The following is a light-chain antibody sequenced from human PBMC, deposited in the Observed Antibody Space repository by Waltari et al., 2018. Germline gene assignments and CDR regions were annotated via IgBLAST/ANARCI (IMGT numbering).Light chain of an antibody. V-gene: IGLV2-14*03. Sequence: QCALTQPASVSGSPGQALTISYTGTNSDVGTYEFVSCYQQCPGKAPQLIIYDVNKRPSGLSNRFSGSKSGNTASLTISGLQAEDEAVYYCSSYTTYGTFVIFGGGTKLTVL. CDR1: NSDVGTYEF. CDR2: DVN. J-gene: IGLJ2*01. CDR3: SSYTTYGTFVI.